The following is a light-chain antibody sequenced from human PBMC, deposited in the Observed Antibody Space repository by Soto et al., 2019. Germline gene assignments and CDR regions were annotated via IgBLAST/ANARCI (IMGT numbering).Light chain of an antibody. J-gene: IGKJ2*01. V-gene: IGKV3-20*01. CDR1: QRVSSNY. CDR2: GAS. Sequence: IALTQSPGTLSLSPGERATLSCRASQRVSSNYVAWYQHKPGQAPRLLIHGASIRATGIPDRFSGSGSGTDFTLTISRLEPEDVAVYYCQHYGTLPYAFGQGTKLQIK. CDR3: QHYGTLPYA.